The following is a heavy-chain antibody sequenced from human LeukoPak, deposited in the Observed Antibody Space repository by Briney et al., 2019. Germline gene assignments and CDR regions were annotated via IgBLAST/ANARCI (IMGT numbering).Heavy chain of an antibody. V-gene: IGHV3-7*01. CDR1: RFTFSSYW. D-gene: IGHD5-24*01. CDR3: ARGVATNDY. Sequence: GGSLRLSCAASRFTFSSYWMSWVRQAPGKGLEWVATIKEDGSEKYYVDSVKGRFTISRDNAKNSLYLQMNSLRAEDTTVYYCARGVATNDYWGQGTLVTVSS. J-gene: IGHJ4*02. CDR2: IKEDGSEK.